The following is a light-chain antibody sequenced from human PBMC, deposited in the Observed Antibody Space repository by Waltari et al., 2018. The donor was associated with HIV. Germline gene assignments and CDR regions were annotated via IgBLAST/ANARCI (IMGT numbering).Light chain of an antibody. CDR3: QAWDSSTAV. J-gene: IGLJ2*01. CDR2: QDN. CDR1: KLGDEY. Sequence: SYELTQPPSVSVSPGQTASITCSGDKLGDEYACWYQQKPGQSPVLVIYQDNKRPSGVPGRFAGSNAGNTATLTISGTQAMDEADYYCQAWDSSTAVFGGGTKLTVL. V-gene: IGLV3-1*01.